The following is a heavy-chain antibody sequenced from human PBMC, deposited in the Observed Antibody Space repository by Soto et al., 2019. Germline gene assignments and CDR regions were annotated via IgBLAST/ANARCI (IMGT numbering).Heavy chain of an antibody. Sequence: GGSLRLSCAASGFTFSSYSMNWVRQAPGKGLEWVSSISSSSSYIYYADSVKGRFTISRDSAKNSLYLQMNSLRAEDTAVYYCARVLQWLELGNFDYWGQGTLVTVSS. CDR3: ARVLQWLELGNFDY. CDR1: GFTFSSYS. CDR2: ISSSSSYI. J-gene: IGHJ4*02. D-gene: IGHD6-19*01. V-gene: IGHV3-21*01.